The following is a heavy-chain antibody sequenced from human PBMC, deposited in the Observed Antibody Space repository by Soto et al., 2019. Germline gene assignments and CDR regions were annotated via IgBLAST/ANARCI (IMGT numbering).Heavy chain of an antibody. J-gene: IGHJ4*02. V-gene: IGHV4-31*03. D-gene: IGHD3-22*01. Sequence: PSETLSLTCSVSGDSMSSTAYYWSWIRQHPGKGLEWIAYIYHSGDTHYNPSLRSRITISVDTSKNQFSLKLTSVTDADTAVYYCASTYSGYLDKWGQGTPVTSPQ. CDR3: ASTYSGYLDK. CDR2: IYHSGDT. CDR1: GDSMSSTAYY.